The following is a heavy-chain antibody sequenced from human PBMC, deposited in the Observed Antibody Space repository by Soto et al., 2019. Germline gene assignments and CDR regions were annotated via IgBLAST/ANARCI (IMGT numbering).Heavy chain of an antibody. D-gene: IGHD3-10*01. V-gene: IGHV1-69*10. CDR3: ASLMSSGYYYGMDV. J-gene: IGHJ6*02. CDR1: GGTFNSYA. CDR2: IIPILGIA. Sequence: SSVKVSCKASGGTFNSYASSWLRQAPGQGHKYMGGIIPILGIANYAQKFQGRVTITADKSTSTAYMELSSLRSEDTAVYYCASLMSSGYYYGMDVWGQGTTVTVSS.